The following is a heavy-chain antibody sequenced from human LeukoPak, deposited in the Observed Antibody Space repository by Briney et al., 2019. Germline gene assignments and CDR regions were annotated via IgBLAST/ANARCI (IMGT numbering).Heavy chain of an antibody. CDR1: GGSISSGSYY. Sequence: SQTLSLTCTVSGGSISSGSYYWSWIRQPAGKGLEWIGRIYTSGSTNYNPSLKSRVTISVDTSKNQFSLKLSSVTAADTAVYYCARDRQQLGRGFDPWGQGTLVTVSS. J-gene: IGHJ5*02. CDR3: ARDRQQLGRGFDP. D-gene: IGHD6-13*01. V-gene: IGHV4-61*02. CDR2: IYTSGST.